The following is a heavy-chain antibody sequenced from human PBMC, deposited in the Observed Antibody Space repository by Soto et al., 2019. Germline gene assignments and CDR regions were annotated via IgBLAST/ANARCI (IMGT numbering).Heavy chain of an antibody. CDR1: GGTFSSYA. D-gene: IGHD3-22*01. CDR3: ARIPSGFYYFDY. V-gene: IGHV1-69*13. J-gene: IGHJ4*02. Sequence: SVKVSCKASGGTFSSYAISWVRQAPGQGLEWMGGIIPIFGTANYAQKFQGRVTITADESTSTAYMELSSLRSEDTAVYYCARIPSGFYYFDYWGQGTLVTVSS. CDR2: IIPIFGTA.